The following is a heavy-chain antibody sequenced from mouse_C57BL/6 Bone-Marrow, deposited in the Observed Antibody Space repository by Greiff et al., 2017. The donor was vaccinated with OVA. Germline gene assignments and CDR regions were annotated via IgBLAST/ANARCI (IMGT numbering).Heavy chain of an antibody. Sequence: EVKLEESGPGLVKPSQSLSLTCSVTGYSITSGYYWNWIRQFPGNKLEWMGYISYDGSNNYNPSLKNRISITRDTSKNQFFLKLNSVTTEDTATYYCARIRGYFDYWGQGTTLTVSS. J-gene: IGHJ2*01. CDR2: ISYDGSN. V-gene: IGHV3-6*01. CDR3: ARIRGYFDY. CDR1: GYSITSGYY.